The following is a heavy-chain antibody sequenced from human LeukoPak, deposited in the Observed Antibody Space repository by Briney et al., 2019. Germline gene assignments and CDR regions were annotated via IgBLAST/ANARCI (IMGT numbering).Heavy chain of an antibody. D-gene: IGHD3-16*01. V-gene: IGHV4-4*07. CDR2: IYTSGST. J-gene: IGHJ4*02. Sequence: PSETLSLTCTVSGGSISSYYWSWIRQPAGKGLEWIGRIYTSGSTNYNPSLKSRVTMSVDTSKNQFSLKLSSVTAADTAGYYCARFSQYYDSPTHYLDYWGQGILVTVSS. CDR3: ARFSQYYDSPTHYLDY. CDR1: GGSISSYY.